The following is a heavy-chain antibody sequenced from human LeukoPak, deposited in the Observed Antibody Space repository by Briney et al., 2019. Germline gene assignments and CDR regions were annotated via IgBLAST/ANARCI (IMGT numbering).Heavy chain of an antibody. Sequence: GGSLRLSCAASGFTFSSYAMHWVRQAPGKGLEWVAVISYDGSNKYYADSVKGRFTISRDNSKNSLYLQMNSLRAEDTALYYCARVEGLLFAAFDAFDIWGQGTMVTVSS. CDR1: GFTFSSYA. CDR3: ARVEGLLFAAFDAFDI. J-gene: IGHJ3*02. V-gene: IGHV3-30*04. D-gene: IGHD2-21*02. CDR2: ISYDGSNK.